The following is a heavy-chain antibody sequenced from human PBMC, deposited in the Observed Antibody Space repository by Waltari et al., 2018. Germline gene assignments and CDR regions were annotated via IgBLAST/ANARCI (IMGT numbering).Heavy chain of an antibody. CDR1: GFRTDW. CDR3: SKRLEI. Sequence: DVQPVESGGGLVQPGGSLRLSCDVSGFRTDWIDWVRQALGKGLQWVANINEDGGEKYYLDSVKGRFTISRDNAKKLVYLEMNTLRAEDTATYYCSKRLEIWGRGTMVAVS. CDR2: INEDGGEK. J-gene: IGHJ3*02. V-gene: IGHV3-7*01.